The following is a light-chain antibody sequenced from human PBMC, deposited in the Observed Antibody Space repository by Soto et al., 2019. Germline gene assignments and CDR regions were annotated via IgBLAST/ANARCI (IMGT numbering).Light chain of an antibody. CDR2: DVS. V-gene: IGLV2-14*01. CDR1: SSDVGSFDS. J-gene: IGLJ1*01. Sequence: QSALTQPASVSGSPGQPITISCTGTSSDVGSFDSVAWYQHNPGKAPKLMIYDVSNRPSGVSSRFSGSKSGNTASLSISGLQTEDEANYYGSSFTTSSTLVFGTGTKVTVL. CDR3: SSFTTSSTLV.